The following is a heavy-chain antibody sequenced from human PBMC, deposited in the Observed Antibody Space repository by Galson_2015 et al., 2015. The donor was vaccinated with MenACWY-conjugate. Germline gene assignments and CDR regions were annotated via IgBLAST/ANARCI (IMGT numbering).Heavy chain of an antibody. CDR3: AKSRGASFYFDS. CDR1: GFISNTYW. D-gene: IGHD1-26*01. J-gene: IGHJ4*02. CDR2: INPGGSST. Sequence: SLRLSCAASGFISNTYWMHWVRQAPGKGLVWVLRINPGGSSTTYADSVKDRFTISRDNAKNTLYLQMNSLRPEDTAVFYCAKSRGASFYFDSWGQGTLVTVSS. V-gene: IGHV3-74*01.